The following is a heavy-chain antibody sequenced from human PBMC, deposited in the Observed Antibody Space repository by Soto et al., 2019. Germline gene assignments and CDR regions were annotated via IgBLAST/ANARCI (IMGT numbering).Heavy chain of an antibody. J-gene: IGHJ6*03. CDR1: GGSISSYY. Sequence: SETLSLTCTVSGGSISSYYWSWIRQPPGKGLEWIGYIYYSGSTNYNPSLKSRVTISVDTSKNQFSLKLSSVTAADTAVYYCARQREDDYGDYVLRLKDYYYYYYMDVWGKGTTVTVSS. CDR2: IYYSGST. CDR3: ARQREDDYGDYVLRLKDYYYYYYMDV. V-gene: IGHV4-59*08. D-gene: IGHD4-17*01.